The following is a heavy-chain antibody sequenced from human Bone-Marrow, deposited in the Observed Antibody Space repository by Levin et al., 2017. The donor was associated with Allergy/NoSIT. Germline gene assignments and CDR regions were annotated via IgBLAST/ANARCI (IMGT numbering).Heavy chain of an antibody. J-gene: IGHJ3*01. CDR2: INEDGSKT. V-gene: IGHV3-7*01. D-gene: IGHD4/OR15-4a*01. Sequence: SGGSLRLSCAASGFSLTNYWMSWVRQAPGKGLEWVANINEDGSKTYYLDSVRGRFTISRENADNSVYLQMRALTAEDTALYYCALRAGANSVSHDGFDVWGRGTMVTVSS. CDR1: GFSLTNYW. CDR3: ALRAGANSVSHDGFDV.